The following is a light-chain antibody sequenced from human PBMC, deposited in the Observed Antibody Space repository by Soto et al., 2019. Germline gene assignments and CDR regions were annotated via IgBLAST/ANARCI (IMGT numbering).Light chain of an antibody. CDR2: EVS. Sequence: QSALTQPPSVSGSPGQSVTISCTGTSSDVGSYNRVSWYQHPPGTAPKLMIYEVSNRPSGVPDRFSGSKSGNTASLTISGLQAEDEADYYCSLYTSSSTVVFGGGTKLTVL. V-gene: IGLV2-18*01. CDR3: SLYTSSSTVV. J-gene: IGLJ2*01. CDR1: SSDVGSYNR.